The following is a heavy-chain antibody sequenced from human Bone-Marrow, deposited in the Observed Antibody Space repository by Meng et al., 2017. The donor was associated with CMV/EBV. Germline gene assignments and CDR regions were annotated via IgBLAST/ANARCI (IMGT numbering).Heavy chain of an antibody. V-gene: IGHV3-21*01. J-gene: IGHJ4*02. CDR1: GFTFSSYS. CDR3: ARGAVAGYFDY. Sequence: VQLVESGGGLVKPGGSLRLSCAAAGFTFSSYSMNWVRQAPGKGLEWVSSISSSSSYIYYADSVKGRFTISRDNAKNSLYLQMNSLRAEDTAVYYCARGAVAGYFDYWGQGTLVTVSS. CDR2: ISSSSSYI. D-gene: IGHD6-19*01.